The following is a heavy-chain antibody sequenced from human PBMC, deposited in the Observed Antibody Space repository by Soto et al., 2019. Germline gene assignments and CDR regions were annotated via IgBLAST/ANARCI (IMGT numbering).Heavy chain of an antibody. CDR3: ARDAIVATIQEISWYFDH. CDR1: GFTFSSYG. J-gene: IGHJ4*02. CDR2: IWYDGSNK. Sequence: PGGSLRLSCAASGFTFSSYGMHWVRQAPGKGLEWVAVIWYDGSNKYYADSVKGRFTISRDNSKNTLYLQMNSLRAEDTAVYYCARDAIVATIQEISWYFDHWGQGTLVTVSS. D-gene: IGHD5-12*01. V-gene: IGHV3-33*01.